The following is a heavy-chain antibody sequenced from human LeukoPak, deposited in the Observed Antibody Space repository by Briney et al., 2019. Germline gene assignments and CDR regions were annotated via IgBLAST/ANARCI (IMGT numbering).Heavy chain of an antibody. CDR2: IYYSGST. V-gene: IGHV4-59*01. CDR1: GGSISSYY. Sequence: SETLSLTCTVSGGSISSYYSSWIRQPPGKGLEWIGYIYYSGSTNYNPSLKSRVTISVDTSKNQFSLKLSSVTAADTAVYYCARVRGYDSSGSSLYYFDYWGQGTLVTVSS. D-gene: IGHD3-22*01. J-gene: IGHJ4*02. CDR3: ARVRGYDSSGSSLYYFDY.